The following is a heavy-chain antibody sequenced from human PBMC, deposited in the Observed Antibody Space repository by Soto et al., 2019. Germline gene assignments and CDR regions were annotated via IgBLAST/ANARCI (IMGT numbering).Heavy chain of an antibody. CDR1: GGSISSYY. D-gene: IGHD6-25*01. CDR3: ATQPGQRLQQYHFDY. CDR2: IYTSGST. J-gene: IGHJ4*02. Sequence: SETLSLTCTVSGGSISSYYWSWIRQPAVKGLEWIGRIYTSGSTNYNPSLKSRVTMSVDTSKNQFSLKLSSVTAADTAVYYCATQPGQRLQQYHFDYWGQGTLGTVSS. V-gene: IGHV4-4*07.